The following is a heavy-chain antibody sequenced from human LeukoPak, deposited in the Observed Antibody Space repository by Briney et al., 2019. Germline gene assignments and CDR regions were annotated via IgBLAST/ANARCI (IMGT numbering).Heavy chain of an antibody. J-gene: IGHJ4*02. D-gene: IGHD5-12*01. CDR2: ISSSGSTI. V-gene: IGHV3-11*04. CDR1: GLTFSDYY. CDR3: ARGGYSGYVYFDY. Sequence: GXSLRLSCAASGLTFSDYYMSWIRQAPGKGLEWVSYISSSGSTIYYADSVKGRFTISRDNAKNSLYLRMNSLRAEDTAVYYCARGGYSGYVYFDYWGQGTLVTVSS.